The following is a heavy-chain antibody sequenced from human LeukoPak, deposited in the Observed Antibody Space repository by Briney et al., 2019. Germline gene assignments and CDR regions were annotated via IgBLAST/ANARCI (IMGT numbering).Heavy chain of an antibody. Sequence: GGTLRRSCAASGFTFSSYSMNWVRQAPGKGLEWVSSISSSSSYIYYADSVKGRFTISRDNAKNSLYLQMNSLRAEDTAVYYCASITMVRGVNGWFDPWGQGTLVTVSS. J-gene: IGHJ5*02. CDR3: ASITMVRGVNGWFDP. V-gene: IGHV3-21*01. CDR1: GFTFSSYS. D-gene: IGHD3-10*01. CDR2: ISSSSSYI.